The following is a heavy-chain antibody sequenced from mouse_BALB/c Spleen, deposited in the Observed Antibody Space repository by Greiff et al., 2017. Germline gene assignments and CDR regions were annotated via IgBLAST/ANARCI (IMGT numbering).Heavy chain of an antibody. D-gene: IGHD1-1*01. V-gene: IGHV1-80*01. Sequence: QVQLQHSGAELVRPGSSVKISCKASGYAFSSYWMNWVKQRPGQGLEWIGQIYPGDGDTNYNGKFKGKATLTADKSSSTAYMQLSSLTSEDSAVYFCERELYYGSSYLYYAMDYWGQGTSVTVSS. CDR3: ERELYYGSSYLYYAMDY. CDR1: GYAFSSYW. J-gene: IGHJ4*01. CDR2: IYPGDGDT.